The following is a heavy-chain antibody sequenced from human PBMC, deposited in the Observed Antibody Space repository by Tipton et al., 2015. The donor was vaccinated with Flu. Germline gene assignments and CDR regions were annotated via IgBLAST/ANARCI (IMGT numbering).Heavy chain of an antibody. D-gene: IGHD6-19*01. Sequence: TLSLTCTVSGGSISSSSYCWSWIRQPAGRGLEWIGRISTSGSTNYNPSLQSRVTISVDSSKNQFSLKLTSVTAADTAVYYCARDLGGGSGWYRYFDFWGQGTLVTVSS. CDR1: GGSISSSSYC. V-gene: IGHV4-61*02. CDR3: ARDLGGGSGWYRYFDF. CDR2: ISTSGST. J-gene: IGHJ4*02.